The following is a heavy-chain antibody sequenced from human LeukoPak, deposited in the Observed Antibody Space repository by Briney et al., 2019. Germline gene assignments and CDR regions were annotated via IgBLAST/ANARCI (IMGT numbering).Heavy chain of an antibody. D-gene: IGHD3-22*01. CDR2: INTNARNP. CDR1: GYTFINHA. J-gene: IGHJ4*02. Sequence: GASVKVSRKASGYTFINHAMNWVRQAPGQGLEWMGWINTNARNPTYAQGFTGRFVFSLDTSVSTAYLEISSLKAEDTAVYYCARGEWLLQDWGQGTLVTVSS. V-gene: IGHV7-4-1*02. CDR3: ARGEWLLQD.